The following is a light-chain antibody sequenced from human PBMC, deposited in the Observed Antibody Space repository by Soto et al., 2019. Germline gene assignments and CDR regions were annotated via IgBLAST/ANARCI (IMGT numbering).Light chain of an antibody. CDR3: QQYNTWPPIT. J-gene: IGKJ5*01. CDR1: QRVSSN. CDR2: GAS. Sequence: EIVMTQSPATLSVSPGESANLSCRASQRVSSNLAWYQQKPGQAPRLLIYGASTRATGIPARFSGSGSGTEFTLTISSLQSEDFAVYYCQQYNTWPPITFGQGTRLEIK. V-gene: IGKV3D-15*01.